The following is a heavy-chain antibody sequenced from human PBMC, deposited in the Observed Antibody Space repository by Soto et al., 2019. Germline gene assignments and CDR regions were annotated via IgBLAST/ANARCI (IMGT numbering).Heavy chain of an antibody. V-gene: IGHV1-2*02. Sequence: ASVKVSCKASGYTFIDYYIHWVRQAPGQGLEWMGWVSPRSGSANFAQRFQGRVSMTRDTSITTAYIELRRLKSDDTDVYFCARGQSYGPAYGMEVWGQGTTVTVS. D-gene: IGHD3-10*01. CDR2: VSPRSGSA. J-gene: IGHJ6*02. CDR1: GYTFIDYY. CDR3: ARGQSYGPAYGMEV.